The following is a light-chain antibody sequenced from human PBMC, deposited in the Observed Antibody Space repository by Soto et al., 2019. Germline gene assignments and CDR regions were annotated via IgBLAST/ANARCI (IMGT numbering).Light chain of an antibody. V-gene: IGKV3-15*01. J-gene: IGKJ5*01. CDR2: DAS. Sequence: EIVLTQSPASLSVSPGERATLSCRASQSVRSKVAWYQQKPGQAPRILMYDASTRATGISARFSGSGSGTEFTLTISSLQSEDFAVYYCQQYHNWPITFGQGTRLEIK. CDR1: QSVRSK. CDR3: QQYHNWPIT.